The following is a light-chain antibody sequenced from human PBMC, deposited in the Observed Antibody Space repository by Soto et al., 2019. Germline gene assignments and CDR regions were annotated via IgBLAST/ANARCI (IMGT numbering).Light chain of an antibody. CDR3: QQRHMWPIT. CDR2: DAS. CDR1: QSVKSSY. Sequence: PGERATLSCRASQSVKSSYLAWYRQKPGQTPRLLIYDASTRATGIPDRFSGSGSGTDFTLTISGLEPEDFAVYSCQQRHMWPITFGQGTRLEIK. J-gene: IGKJ5*01. V-gene: IGKV3D-20*02.